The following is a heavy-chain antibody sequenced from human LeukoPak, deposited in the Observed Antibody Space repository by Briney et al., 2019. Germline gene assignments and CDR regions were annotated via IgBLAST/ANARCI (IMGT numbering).Heavy chain of an antibody. J-gene: IGHJ4*02. Sequence: ASVKVSCKVSGYTLTVLSMHWVRQAPGKGLEWMGGFDPEDGETIYAQKFQGRVTMTEDTSTDTAYMELSSLRSEDTAVYYCATDFRWELPGDYWGQGTLVTVSS. CDR2: FDPEDGET. V-gene: IGHV1-24*01. CDR3: ATDFRWELPGDY. CDR1: GYTLTVLS. D-gene: IGHD1-26*01.